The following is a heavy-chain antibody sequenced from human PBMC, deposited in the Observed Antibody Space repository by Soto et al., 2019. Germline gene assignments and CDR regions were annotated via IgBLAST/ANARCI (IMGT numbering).Heavy chain of an antibody. V-gene: IGHV1-3*01. J-gene: IGHJ4*02. CDR1: GYTFTSYA. CDR2: INAGNGNT. D-gene: IGHD3-22*01. Sequence: GASVKVSCKASGYTFTSYAMRWVRQAPGQRLGWMGWINAGNGNTKYSQKFQGRVTITRDTSASTAYMELSSLRSEDTAVYYCARGSGYYYWDDYWGQGTLVTVSS. CDR3: ARGSGYYYWDDY.